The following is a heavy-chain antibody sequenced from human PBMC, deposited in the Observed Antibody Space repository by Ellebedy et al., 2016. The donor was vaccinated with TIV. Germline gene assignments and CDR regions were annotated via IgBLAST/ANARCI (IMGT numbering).Heavy chain of an antibody. CDR1: GFSFRSYW. CDR3: ARRGSYGDYAVQINSWFDS. V-gene: IGHV3-7*01. Sequence: PGGSLRLSCLASGFSFRSYWMSWVRQAPGKGLEWVANLSQEGHEKFYVASVKGRFTISRDDAKSSLYLQMNDLRAEDTAVYYCARRGSYGDYAVQINSWFDSWGQGTLVTVSS. D-gene: IGHD4-17*01. J-gene: IGHJ5*01. CDR2: LSQEGHEK.